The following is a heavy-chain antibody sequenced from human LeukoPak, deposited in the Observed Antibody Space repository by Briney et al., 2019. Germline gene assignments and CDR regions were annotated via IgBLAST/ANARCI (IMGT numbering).Heavy chain of an antibody. CDR3: ARGYAPGASDY. D-gene: IGHD3-16*01. CDR1: GYTFTRYY. V-gene: IGHV1-46*01. J-gene: IGHJ4*02. CDR2: INPISGAT. Sequence: ASVKVSCKTSGYTFTRYYMQWVRQAPGHGLEWMGIINPISGATDYAQKFQGRVTMTRDTSTSTVYMELSSLRYGDTAVYYCARGYAPGASDYWGQGTLVTVSS.